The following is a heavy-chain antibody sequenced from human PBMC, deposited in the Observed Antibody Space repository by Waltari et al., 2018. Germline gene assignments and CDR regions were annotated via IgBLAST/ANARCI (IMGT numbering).Heavy chain of an antibody. J-gene: IGHJ6*02. CDR2: IIPIFGTA. CDR1: GGTFSSYA. D-gene: IGHD3-9*01. CDR3: ARGSQSDYDILTGYALQNGMDV. V-gene: IGHV1-69*05. Sequence: QVQLVQSGAEVKKPGSSVKVSCKASGGTFSSYANSWVRKAPGQGLEWRGGIIPIFGTANYAQKFQGRVTMTRDTSTSTVYMELSSLRSEDTAVYYCARGSQSDYDILTGYALQNGMDVWGQGTTVTVSS.